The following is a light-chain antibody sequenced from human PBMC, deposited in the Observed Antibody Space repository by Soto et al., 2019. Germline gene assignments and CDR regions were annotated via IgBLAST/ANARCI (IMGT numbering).Light chain of an antibody. V-gene: IGKV3-20*01. CDR1: QGVSSSY. J-gene: IGKJ4*01. CDR3: QHYRTS. CDR2: GAS. Sequence: EIVLTQSPGTLSLSPGERATLSCRASQGVSSSYLAWYQQKPGQPPRLLIYGASRRATGIPARFSGSGSGTDLTLTITRLEPDDLSVYYCQHYRTSFGGGTKVESK.